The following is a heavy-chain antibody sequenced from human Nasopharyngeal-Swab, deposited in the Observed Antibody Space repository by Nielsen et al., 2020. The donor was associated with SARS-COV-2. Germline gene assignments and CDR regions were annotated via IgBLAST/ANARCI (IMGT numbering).Heavy chain of an antibody. D-gene: IGHD2-2*01. J-gene: IGHJ5*02. V-gene: IGHV5-51*01. CDR2: IYPGDSDT. Sequence: GESLKISCKGSGYSFTSYWIGWVSQRPGKGLEWMGIIYPGDSDTRYSPSFQGQVTISADKSISTAYLQWSSLKASDTAMYYCARGGLLGYCSSTSCAGWFDPWGQGTLVTVSS. CDR1: GYSFTSYW. CDR3: ARGGLLGYCSSTSCAGWFDP.